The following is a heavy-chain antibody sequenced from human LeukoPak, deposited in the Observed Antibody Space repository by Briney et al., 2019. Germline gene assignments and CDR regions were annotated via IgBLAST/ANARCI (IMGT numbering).Heavy chain of an antibody. CDR1: EYSFTTYW. V-gene: IGHV5-51*01. Sequence: GESLKLSCKGSEYSFTTYWIAWVRQMPGKGLEWMGIIYPADSDTRYSPSFQGQVTISADKSISTAYLQWSSLKASDTAMYYCARQGSGWFYVDYWGQGTLVTVSS. CDR3: ARQGSGWFYVDY. D-gene: IGHD2/OR15-2a*01. J-gene: IGHJ4*02. CDR2: IYPADSDT.